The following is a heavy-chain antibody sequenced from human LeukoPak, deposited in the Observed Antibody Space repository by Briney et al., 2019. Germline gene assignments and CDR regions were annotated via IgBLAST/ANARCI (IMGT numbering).Heavy chain of an antibody. Sequence: VASVKVSCKASGYTFTSSGISWVRQAPGRGLEWMGWISPYNGNTNYAPKLQGRVTMTTDTATSTAYMELTSLTSDDTAVYYCARDRQCGYWGQGTLVTVSS. J-gene: IGHJ4*02. CDR1: GYTFTSSG. CDR2: ISPYNGNT. V-gene: IGHV1-18*01. CDR3: ARDRQCGY. D-gene: IGHD2-21*01.